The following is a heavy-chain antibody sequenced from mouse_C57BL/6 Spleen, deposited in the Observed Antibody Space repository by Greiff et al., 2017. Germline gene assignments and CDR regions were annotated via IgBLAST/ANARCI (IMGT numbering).Heavy chain of an antibody. CDR2: ISSGSSTI. J-gene: IGHJ4*01. V-gene: IGHV5-17*01. CDR3: ARRETAQATRNAMDY. Sequence: EVKLLESGGGLVKPGGSLKLSCAASGFTFSDYGMHWVRQAPEKGLEWVAYISSGSSTIYYADTVKGRFTISRDNAKNTLFLQMTSLRSEDTAMYYCARRETAQATRNAMDYWGQGTSVTVSS. CDR1: GFTFSDYG. D-gene: IGHD3-2*02.